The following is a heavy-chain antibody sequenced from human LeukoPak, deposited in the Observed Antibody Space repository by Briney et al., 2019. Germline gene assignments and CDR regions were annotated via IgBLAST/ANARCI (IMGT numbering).Heavy chain of an antibody. CDR2: ISSSSSYT. CDR3: AKDPPLFDSSGYYFDY. Sequence: GGSLRLSCAASGFTFSSYSMNWVRQAPGKGLEWVSSISSSSSYTYYADSVKGRFTISRDNSKNTLYLQMNSLRAEDTAVYYCAKDPPLFDSSGYYFDYWGQGTLVTVSS. J-gene: IGHJ4*02. D-gene: IGHD3-22*01. V-gene: IGHV3-21*04. CDR1: GFTFSSYS.